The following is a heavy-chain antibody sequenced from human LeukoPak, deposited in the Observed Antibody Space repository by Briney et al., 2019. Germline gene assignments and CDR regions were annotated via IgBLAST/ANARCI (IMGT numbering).Heavy chain of an antibody. J-gene: IGHJ4*02. Sequence: GASVKVSCKASGYTFTSYYIHWVRQAPGQGLEWMGIINPSGGSTSYAQKFQGRVTMTRDMSTSTVYMELSSLRSEDTAVYYCASKAKTGGAFDYWGQGTLVTVSS. CDR1: GYTFTSYY. V-gene: IGHV1-46*01. D-gene: IGHD2-21*01. CDR3: ASKAKTGGAFDY. CDR2: INPSGGST.